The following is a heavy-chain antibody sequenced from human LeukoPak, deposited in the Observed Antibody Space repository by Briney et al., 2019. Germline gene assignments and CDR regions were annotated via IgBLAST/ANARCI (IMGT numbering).Heavy chain of an antibody. CDR2: IIPIFGTA. CDR1: GGTFSSYA. V-gene: IGHV1-69*06. CDR3: ARSWRAVAGNLYYYYYMDV. J-gene: IGHJ6*03. Sequence: GASVKVSCKASGGTFSSYAISWVRQAPGQGLEWMGGIIPIFGTANYAQKFQGRVTITADKSTSTAYMELSSLRSEDTAVYYCARSWRAVAGNLYYYYYMDVWGKGTTVTVSS. D-gene: IGHD6-19*01.